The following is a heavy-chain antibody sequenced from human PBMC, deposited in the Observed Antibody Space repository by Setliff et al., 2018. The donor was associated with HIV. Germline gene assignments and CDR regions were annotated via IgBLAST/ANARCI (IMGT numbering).Heavy chain of an antibody. D-gene: IGHD2-21*02. CDR2: IHYSGDT. CDR3: ARQGNIVVVTSFDY. V-gene: IGHV4-39*01. J-gene: IGHJ4*02. Sequence: SETLSLTCTVSGGSISITSYYWGWIRQPPGKGLEWIGSIHYSGDTYYSPSLKSRVTISEDTSKSQFSLKLSSVTAADTAVYYCARQGNIVVVTSFDYWGQGTLVTVSS. CDR1: GGSISITSYY.